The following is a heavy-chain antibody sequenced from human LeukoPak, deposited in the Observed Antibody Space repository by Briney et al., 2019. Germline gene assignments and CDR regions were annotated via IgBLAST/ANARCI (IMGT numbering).Heavy chain of an antibody. Sequence: PSETLSLTCNVSGDSISSYKYYWGWVRQPPGKGLEWIGNLYYSGNTYYNPSLKGRVTLSVDTSKNQFSLKLRSVTAADTAIFYCARYSISFDAFDIWGQGTMVTVSS. CDR1: GDSISSYKYY. CDR3: ARYSISFDAFDI. D-gene: IGHD4-11*01. CDR2: LYYSGNT. J-gene: IGHJ3*02. V-gene: IGHV4-39*01.